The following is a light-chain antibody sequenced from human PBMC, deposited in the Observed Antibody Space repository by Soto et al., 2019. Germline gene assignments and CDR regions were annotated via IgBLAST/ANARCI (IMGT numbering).Light chain of an antibody. CDR2: DTS. Sequence: EVVLTQSPATLSLSPGERATLSCRASQSVNTFLAWYQQKPGQSPRLLIYDTSFRATGVPTRFSGSGSWTGFSLTISSLEPEDFATDYGQQRSNWPLTFGGGTKLESK. CDR1: QSVNTF. V-gene: IGKV3-11*01. J-gene: IGKJ4*01. CDR3: QQRSNWPLT.